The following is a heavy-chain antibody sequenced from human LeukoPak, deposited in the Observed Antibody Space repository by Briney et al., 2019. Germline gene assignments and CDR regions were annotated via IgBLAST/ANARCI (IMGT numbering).Heavy chain of an antibody. V-gene: IGHV4-34*01. CDR1: GGSFSGYY. J-gene: IGHJ4*02. Sequence: KPSETLSLTCAVYGGSFSGYYWSWIRQPPGKGLEWIGEINHSGSTNYNPSLKGRVTISVDTSKNQFSLKLSSVTAADTAVYYCARGWCSSTSCYIQFDYWGQGTLVTVSS. CDR2: INHSGST. CDR3: ARGWCSSTSCYIQFDY. D-gene: IGHD2-2*02.